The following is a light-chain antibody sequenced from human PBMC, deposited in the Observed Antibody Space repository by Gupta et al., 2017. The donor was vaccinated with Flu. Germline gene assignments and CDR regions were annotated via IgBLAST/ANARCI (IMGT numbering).Light chain of an antibody. CDR2: DAS. J-gene: IGKJ4*01. CDR3: QQRSNWPPT. V-gene: IGKV3-11*01. CDR1: QSVSSY. Sequence: EIVLTQSPATLYFSPGERATLSCRASQSVSSYLAWYQQKPGQAPRLLIYDASNRATGIPARFSGSGSGTDFTLIISSLEPEDFAVYYCQQRSNWPPTFGGGTKVEIK.